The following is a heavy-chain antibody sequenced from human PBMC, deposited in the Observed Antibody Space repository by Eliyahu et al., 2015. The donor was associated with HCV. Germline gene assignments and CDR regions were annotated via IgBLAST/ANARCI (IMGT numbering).Heavy chain of an antibody. CDR1: GYTFTSYA. CDR2: INAGNGNT. V-gene: IGHV1-3*01. J-gene: IGHJ4*02. D-gene: IGHD2-2*01. Sequence: QVQLVQSGAEVKKPGASVKVSXKAXGYTFTSYAMHWVRQAPGQRLEWMGWINAGNGNTKYSQKFQGRVTITRDTSASTAYMELSSLRSEDTAVYYCARDLNCSSTSCYGARFDYWGQGTLVTVSS. CDR3: ARDLNCSSTSCYGARFDY.